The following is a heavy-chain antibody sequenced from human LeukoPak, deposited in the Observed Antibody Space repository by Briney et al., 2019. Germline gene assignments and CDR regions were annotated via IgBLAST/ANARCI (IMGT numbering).Heavy chain of an antibody. J-gene: IGHJ4*02. Sequence: RASVKVSCKASGYTFTGYYMHWVRQAPGQGLEWMGWINPNSGGTNYAQKFQGRVTMTRDTSISTAYMELSRLRSDDTAVYYCARDQWLRXXLHIPRGEIDYWGQGTLV. CDR1: GYTFTGYY. CDR3: ARDQWLRXXLHIPRGEIDY. CDR2: INPNSGGT. V-gene: IGHV1-2*02. D-gene: IGHD5-12*01.